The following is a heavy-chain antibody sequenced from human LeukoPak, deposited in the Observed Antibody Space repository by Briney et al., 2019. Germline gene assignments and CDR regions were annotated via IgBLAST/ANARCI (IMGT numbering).Heavy chain of an antibody. CDR2: INKDGSGE. CDR1: GFTFTNDF. J-gene: IGHJ4*02. CDR3: AKDRFHYYDSSGYFGY. D-gene: IGHD3-22*01. Sequence: PGGSLRLSCAASGFTFTNDFMTWVRQAPGKGLEWVANINKDGSGEEYVYSVKGRFTISRDNAKNSLYLQMNSLRAEDTALYYCAKDRFHYYDSSGYFGYWGQGTLVTVSS. V-gene: IGHV3-7*03.